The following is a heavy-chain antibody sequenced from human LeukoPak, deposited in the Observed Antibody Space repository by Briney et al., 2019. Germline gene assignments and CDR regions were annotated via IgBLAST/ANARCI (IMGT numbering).Heavy chain of an antibody. V-gene: IGHV3-21*01. CDR1: GFTFSSYS. CDR3: ARPLSGYSSSLGY. D-gene: IGHD6-6*01. J-gene: IGHJ4*02. Sequence: GGSLRLSCAASGFTFSSYSMNWVRQAPGKGLEWVSSISSSSSYIYYADSVKGRFTISGDNAKNTLYLQMNSLRAEDTAVYYCARPLSGYSSSLGYWGQGTLVTVSS. CDR2: ISSSSSYI.